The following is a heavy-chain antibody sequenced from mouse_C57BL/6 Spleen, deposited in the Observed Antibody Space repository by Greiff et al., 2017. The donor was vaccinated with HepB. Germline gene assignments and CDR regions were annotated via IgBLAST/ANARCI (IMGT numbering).Heavy chain of an antibody. V-gene: IGHV1-82*01. CDR2: IYPGDGDT. D-gene: IGHD1-1*01. Sequence: VQLVESGPELVKPGASVKISCKASGYAFSSSWMNWVKQRPGKGLEWIGRIYPGDGDTNYNGKFKGKATLTADKSSSTAYMQLSSLTSEDSAVYFCARMGYYYGSSNWYFDVWGTGTTVTVSS. J-gene: IGHJ1*03. CDR1: GYAFSSSW. CDR3: ARMGYYYGSSNWYFDV.